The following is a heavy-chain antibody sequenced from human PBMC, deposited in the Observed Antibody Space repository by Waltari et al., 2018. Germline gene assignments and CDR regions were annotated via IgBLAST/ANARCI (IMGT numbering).Heavy chain of an antibody. Sequence: QVQLQESGPGLVTPSQTLSLTCTVSGGSISSGGYYWRWIRQHPGKGLEWIGYIYYSGSTYYHPSLKSRVTISVATSKNQFSLKLSSVTAADTAVYYCARSDPAIFALFDYWGQGTLVTVSS. D-gene: IGHD3-3*01. CDR3: ARSDPAIFALFDY. CDR1: GGSISSGGYY. J-gene: IGHJ4*02. V-gene: IGHV4-31*03. CDR2: IYYSGST.